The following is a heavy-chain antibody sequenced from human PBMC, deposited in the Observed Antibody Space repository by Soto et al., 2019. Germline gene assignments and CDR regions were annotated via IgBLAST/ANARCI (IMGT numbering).Heavy chain of an antibody. CDR2: INAGNGNT. CDR3: ARSIVVVTALDY. V-gene: IGHV1-3*05. D-gene: IGHD2-21*02. Sequence: QVQLVQSGAEEKKPGASVKVSCKASGYTFTSYAMHWVRQAPGQRLEWIGWINAGNGNTKYSQKFQGRVTITRDTSASTAYMELSSLRSEDTAVYYCARSIVVVTALDYWGQGTLVTVPS. CDR1: GYTFTSYA. J-gene: IGHJ4*02.